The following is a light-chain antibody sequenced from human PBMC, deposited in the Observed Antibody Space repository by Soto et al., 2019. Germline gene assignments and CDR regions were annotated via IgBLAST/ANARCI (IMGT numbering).Light chain of an antibody. CDR2: GAS. CDR1: QSLSND. CDR3: QQYNSWPPWT. Sequence: EIVLAQSPATLSLSPGERATLSCRASQSLSNDLAWYQQKPGQAPRLLIYGASNRATGMSARFSGSGSGTEFTLTISSLQSEDFAVYYCQQYNSWPPWTFGQGTKVDIK. J-gene: IGKJ1*01. V-gene: IGKV3-15*01.